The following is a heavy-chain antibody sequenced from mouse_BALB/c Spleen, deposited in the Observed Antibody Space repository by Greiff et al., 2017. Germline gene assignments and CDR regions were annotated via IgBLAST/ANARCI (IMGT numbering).Heavy chain of an antibody. V-gene: IGHV5-4*02. CDR1: GFTFSDYY. CDR3: ARARDGGDYAMDY. J-gene: IGHJ4*01. Sequence: DVMLVESGGGLVKPGGSLKLSCAASGFTFSDYYMYWVRQTPEKRLEWVATISDGGSYTYYPDSVKGRFTISRDNAKNNLYLQMSSLKSEDTAMYYCARARDGGDYAMDYWGQGTSVTVSS. CDR2: ISDGGSYT.